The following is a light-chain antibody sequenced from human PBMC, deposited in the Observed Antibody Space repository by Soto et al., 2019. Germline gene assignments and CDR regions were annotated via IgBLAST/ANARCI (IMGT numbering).Light chain of an antibody. J-gene: IGKJ2*01. Sequence: EIVLTQSPDTLSLSPGERATLSCRASQTVTRSSLAWYQQKPGRAPTLLILGASTRAAGIPDRFSASGSGTHFTLTITRLEPEDFAVYFCQQFGTSPYTFGQWTKVEIK. V-gene: IGKV3-20*01. CDR1: QTVTRSS. CDR3: QQFGTSPYT. CDR2: GAS.